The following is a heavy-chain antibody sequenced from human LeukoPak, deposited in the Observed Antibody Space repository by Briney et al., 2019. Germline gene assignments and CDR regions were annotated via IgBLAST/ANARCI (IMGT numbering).Heavy chain of an antibody. Sequence: PSETLSLTCTVSSGSISTSNYYWGWVRQPPGKGLEWIGSIYHSGSTYYNPSLKSRVTISVDTSKNQFSLKLSSVTAADTAVYYCARLPRGAAAGTFWFDPWGQGTLVTVSS. J-gene: IGHJ5*02. CDR2: IYHSGST. V-gene: IGHV4-39*07. CDR1: SGSISTSNYY. CDR3: ARLPRGAAAGTFWFDP. D-gene: IGHD6-13*01.